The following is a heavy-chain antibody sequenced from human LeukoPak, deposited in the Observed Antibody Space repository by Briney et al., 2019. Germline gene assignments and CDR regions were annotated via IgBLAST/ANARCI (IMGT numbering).Heavy chain of an antibody. CDR1: GGSISSGGYY. V-gene: IGHV4-31*03. CDR2: IYYSGST. CDR3: ARRVLIGYYDSSGNWFDP. J-gene: IGHJ5*02. D-gene: IGHD3-22*01. Sequence: SETLSLTCTVSGGSISSGGYYWSWIRQHPGKGLEWIGYIYYSGSTYYNPSLKSRVTISVDTSKNQFSLKLSSVTAADTAVYYCARRVLIGYYDSSGNWFDPWGQGTLVTVSS.